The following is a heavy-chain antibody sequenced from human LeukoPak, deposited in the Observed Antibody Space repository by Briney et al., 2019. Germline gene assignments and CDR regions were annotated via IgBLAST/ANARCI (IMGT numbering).Heavy chain of an antibody. J-gene: IGHJ4*02. D-gene: IGHD5-12*01. CDR2: INHSGST. Sequence: PSETLSLTCAVYGGSFSGYYWSWIRQPPGKGLEWIGEINHSGSTNYNPSLKSRVTISVDTSKNQFSLKLSSVTAADTAVYYCARGGYDFFPFDYWGQGTLVTVSS. V-gene: IGHV4-34*01. CDR1: GGSFSGYY. CDR3: ARGGYDFFPFDY.